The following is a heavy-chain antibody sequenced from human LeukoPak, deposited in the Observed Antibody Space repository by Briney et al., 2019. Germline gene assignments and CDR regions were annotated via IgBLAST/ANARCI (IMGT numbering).Heavy chain of an antibody. D-gene: IGHD5-12*01. Sequence: PGGSLRLSWAASGFTFNNHAMSWVRQAPGKGLEWVSAISGGGGSTYYADSVKGRFTISRDNSKNTLYLQMKSLRAEDTAVYYCAKGGGYEAQYYYYYFDVWGKGTTVTISS. CDR1: GFTFNNHA. J-gene: IGHJ6*03. CDR2: ISGGGGST. CDR3: AKGGGYEAQYYYYYFDV. V-gene: IGHV3-23*01.